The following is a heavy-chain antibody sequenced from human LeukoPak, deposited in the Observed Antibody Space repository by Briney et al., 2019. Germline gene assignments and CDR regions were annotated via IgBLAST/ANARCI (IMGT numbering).Heavy chain of an antibody. CDR3: ARRLTTGRPFDY. D-gene: IGHD4-17*01. V-gene: IGHV3-7*01. CDR1: GFTFDDYW. J-gene: IGHJ4*02. Sequence: GGSLRLSCGASGFTFDDYWMSWVRQAPGQGLEWVANINQDGSEKYYLDSAKGRFTISRDNARNSLYLQMNSLRAEDTAVYYCARRLTTGRPFDYWGQGTLVTVSS. CDR2: INQDGSEK.